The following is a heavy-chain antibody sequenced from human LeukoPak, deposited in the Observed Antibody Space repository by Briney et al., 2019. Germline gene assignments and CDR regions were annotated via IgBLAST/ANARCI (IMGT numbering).Heavy chain of an antibody. Sequence: GGSLRLSCAASGFTFSSYWMSWVRQAPGKGLEWVANIKQDGSEKCYVDSVKGRFTISRDNAKNSLYLQMNSLRAEDTAVYYCARDPFEVVTAIYFDYWGQGPLVTVSS. D-gene: IGHD2-21*02. CDR3: ARDPFEVVTAIYFDY. J-gene: IGHJ4*02. CDR2: IKQDGSEK. CDR1: GFTFSSYW. V-gene: IGHV3-7*01.